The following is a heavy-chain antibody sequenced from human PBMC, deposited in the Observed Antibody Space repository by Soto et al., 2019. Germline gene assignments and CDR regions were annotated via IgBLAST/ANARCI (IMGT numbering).Heavy chain of an antibody. Sequence: ASVKVSCKASGYTFTSYDINWVRQATGQGLEWMGWMNPNSGNTGYAQKFQGRVTMTRNTSISTAYMELSSLRFEDTAVYFCARGGEGRLFGLLPFDYWGQGTLVTVSS. J-gene: IGHJ4*02. D-gene: IGHD3-22*01. CDR3: ARGGEGRLFGLLPFDY. CDR1: GYTFTSYD. CDR2: MNPNSGNT. V-gene: IGHV1-8*01.